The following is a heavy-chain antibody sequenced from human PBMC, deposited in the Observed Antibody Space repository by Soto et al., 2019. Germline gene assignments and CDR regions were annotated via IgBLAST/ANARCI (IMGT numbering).Heavy chain of an antibody. V-gene: IGHV3-11*01. CDR1: GFTFSDYY. CDR2: ISGSGSTI. Sequence: GGSLRLSCAASGFTFSDYYMSWIRQAPGKGLEWVSHISGSGSTIYFADSVKGRFTISRHNSKNTLYLQMNSLRAEDTAVYYCARASSVGYCSGGSCYHRAFDIWGQGTMVTVSS. CDR3: ARASSVGYCSGGSCYHRAFDI. D-gene: IGHD2-15*01. J-gene: IGHJ3*02.